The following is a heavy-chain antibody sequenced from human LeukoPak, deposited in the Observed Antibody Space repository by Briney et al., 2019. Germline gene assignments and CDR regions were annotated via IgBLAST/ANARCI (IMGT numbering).Heavy chain of an antibody. D-gene: IGHD1-26*01. J-gene: IGHJ3*02. CDR3: ARDRVGGSYVFDI. CDR1: GFTFSDYY. V-gene: IGHV3-11*06. Sequence: GGSLRLSCAASGFTFSDYYMSWIRQAPGKGLECVSYISDSSGYTKDADSVKGRFTISRDNAKKSLYLQMNSLRAEDTAVYYCARDRVGGSYVFDIWGQGTMVTVSS. CDR2: ISDSSGYT.